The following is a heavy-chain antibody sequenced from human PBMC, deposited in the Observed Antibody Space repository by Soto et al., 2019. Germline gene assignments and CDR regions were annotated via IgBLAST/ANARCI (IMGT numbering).Heavy chain of an antibody. CDR1: GLSLRTTGVG. CDR2: LYWDDDQ. CDR3: VQSRWGGDCVDSFSSHAYNGLDV. Sequence: QVTLKESGPPLVKPTQTLTLTCTVSGLSLRTTGVGVCWVRQPPGKALEWLALLYWDDDQRYSPSLRSRLTIAKDISEQQVFVAMTNMDTVDTATYFCVQSRWGGDCVDSFSSHAYNGLDVWGQGITVTVAS. D-gene: IGHD2-21*02. V-gene: IGHV2-5*02. J-gene: IGHJ6*02.